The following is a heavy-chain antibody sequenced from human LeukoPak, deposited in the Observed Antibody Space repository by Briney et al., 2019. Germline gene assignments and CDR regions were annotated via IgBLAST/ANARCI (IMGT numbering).Heavy chain of an antibody. Sequence: SQTLSLTCTVSGGSISSGGYYWSCIRQPPGKGLEWIGYIYHSGSTYYNPSLKSRVTISVDRSKNQFSLKLSSVTAADTAVYYCARDRRSYYGSGSYDAFDIWGQGTMVTVSS. V-gene: IGHV4-30-2*01. CDR1: GGSISSGGYY. CDR3: ARDRRSYYGSGSYDAFDI. J-gene: IGHJ3*02. D-gene: IGHD3-10*01. CDR2: IYHSGST.